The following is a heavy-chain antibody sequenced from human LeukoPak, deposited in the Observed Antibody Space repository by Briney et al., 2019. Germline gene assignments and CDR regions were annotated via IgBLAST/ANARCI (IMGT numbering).Heavy chain of an antibody. Sequence: PGGSLRLSCAASGFTFSSYEMNWVRQAPGKGLEWVSYISSSGSTIYYADSMKGRFTISRDNAKNSLYLQMNSLRAEDTAVYYCAKSQYYYDSSGYYSFYFDYWGQGTLVTVSS. J-gene: IGHJ4*02. V-gene: IGHV3-48*03. CDR1: GFTFSSYE. D-gene: IGHD3-22*01. CDR2: ISSSGSTI. CDR3: AKSQYYYDSSGYYSFYFDY.